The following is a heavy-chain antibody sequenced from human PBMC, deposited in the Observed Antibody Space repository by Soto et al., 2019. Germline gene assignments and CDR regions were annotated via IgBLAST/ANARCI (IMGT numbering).Heavy chain of an antibody. D-gene: IGHD3-22*01. CDR3: AREGYYDSSGYQYGMDV. V-gene: IGHV1-18*01. Sequence: QVQLVQSGAEVKKPGASVKVSCKASGYTFTSYGISWVRQAPGQGLEWMGWISAYNGNTNYAQKLQGRVTMNTATSTSTAYMELRSLRSDDTAVYYCAREGYYDSSGYQYGMDVWGQGTTVTVSS. CDR2: ISAYNGNT. CDR1: GYTFTSYG. J-gene: IGHJ6*02.